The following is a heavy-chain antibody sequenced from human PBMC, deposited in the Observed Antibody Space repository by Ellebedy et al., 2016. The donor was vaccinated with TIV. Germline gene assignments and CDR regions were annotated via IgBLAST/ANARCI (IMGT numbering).Heavy chain of an antibody. J-gene: IGHJ4*02. Sequence: GGSLRLSCAASGFTFSDYYMSWIRQAPGKGLEWVSYISSSGSTRYYADSVKGRFSISRDNAKNSLYLQMNSLRAGDTAVYYCARVTRLSGWQQIDYWGQGTLVTVSS. CDR1: GFTFSDYY. V-gene: IGHV3-11*04. CDR2: ISSSGSTR. D-gene: IGHD6-19*01. CDR3: ARVTRLSGWQQIDY.